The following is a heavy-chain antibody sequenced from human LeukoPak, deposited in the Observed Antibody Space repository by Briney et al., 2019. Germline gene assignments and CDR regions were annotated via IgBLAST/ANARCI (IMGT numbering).Heavy chain of an antibody. Sequence: ASVKVSCKASGYTFTSYDINWVRQATGPGLEWMGWMNPNSGNTGYAQKFQGRVTMTRNASISTAYMELSSLRSEDTAVYYCARSEYCSSTSCYYTGAYNWFDPWGQGTLVTVSS. CDR1: GYTFTSYD. J-gene: IGHJ5*02. D-gene: IGHD2-2*01. V-gene: IGHV1-8*01. CDR2: MNPNSGNT. CDR3: ARSEYCSSTSCYYTGAYNWFDP.